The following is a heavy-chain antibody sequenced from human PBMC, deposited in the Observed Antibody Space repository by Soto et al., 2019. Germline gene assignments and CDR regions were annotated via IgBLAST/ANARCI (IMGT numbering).Heavy chain of an antibody. CDR1: GFTFSSYA. CDR2: ISGSGGST. D-gene: IGHD6-6*01. V-gene: IGHV3-23*01. J-gene: IGHJ6*02. Sequence: GSLRLSCAASGFTFSSYAMSWVRQAPGKGLEWVSGISGSGGSTYYADSVKGRFTISRDNSKNTLYLQMNSLRAEDTAVYYCAKRGIAARPGYYYGMDVWGQGTTVTVSS. CDR3: AKRGIAARPGYYYGMDV.